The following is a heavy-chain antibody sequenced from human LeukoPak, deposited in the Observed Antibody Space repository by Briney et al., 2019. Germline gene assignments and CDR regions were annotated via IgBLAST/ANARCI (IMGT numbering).Heavy chain of an antibody. D-gene: IGHD1-26*01. J-gene: IGHJ4*02. CDR1: GFTVSSNY. CDR3: ARVSLGYFDY. V-gene: IGHV3-53*01. CDR2: IYSGGST. Sequence: QTGGSLRLSCAASGFTVSSNYMSWVRQAPGKGLEWVSVIYSGGSTYYADSVKGRFTISRDNSKNTLYLQMNSLRAEDTAVYYCARVSLGYFDYWGQGTLVTVSS.